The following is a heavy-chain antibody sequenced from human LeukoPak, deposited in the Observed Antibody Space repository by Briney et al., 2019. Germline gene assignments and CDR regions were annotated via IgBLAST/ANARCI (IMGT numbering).Heavy chain of an antibody. CDR3: AKSAVTTFHYFDY. D-gene: IGHD4-17*01. CDR2: ISGSDYST. V-gene: IGHV3-23*01. Sequence: GGSLRLSCAASGFTFSSYAMSWVRQAPGKGLEWVSAISGSDYSTYYADSVKGRFTISRDTSKNTLYLQMNSLRAEDTAVYYCAKSAVTTFHYFDYWGQGTLVTVSS. CDR1: GFTFSSYA. J-gene: IGHJ4*02.